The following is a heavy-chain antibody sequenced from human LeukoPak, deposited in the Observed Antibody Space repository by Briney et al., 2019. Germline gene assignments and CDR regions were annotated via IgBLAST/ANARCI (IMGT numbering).Heavy chain of an antibody. CDR1: GYTFTNYH. CDR2: INPDTGDK. Sequence: ASVKVSCKASGYTFTNYHINWVRQASGQGLEWMTWINPDTGDKGYARKFQDRVTITTDTSISAAYMELSSLSSEDTAVYFCARTTSMTASGYDYWGQGTLVTVSS. V-gene: IGHV1-8*03. D-gene: IGHD2-21*02. J-gene: IGHJ4*02. CDR3: ARTTSMTASGYDY.